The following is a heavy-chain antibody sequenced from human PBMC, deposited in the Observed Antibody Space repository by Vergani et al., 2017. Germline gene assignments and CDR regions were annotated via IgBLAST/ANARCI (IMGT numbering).Heavy chain of an antibody. CDR3: AKGLWFGELLYFDY. CDR1: GFTFDDYA. Sequence: VQLVESGGGVVQPGRSLRLSCAASGFTFDDYAMHWVRQAPGKGLEWVSGISWKSGSIGYADSVKGRFTISRDNAKNSLYLQMNSLRAEDTALYYCAKGLWFGELLYFDYWGQGTLVTVSS. CDR2: ISWKSGSI. D-gene: IGHD3-10*01. V-gene: IGHV3-9*01. J-gene: IGHJ4*02.